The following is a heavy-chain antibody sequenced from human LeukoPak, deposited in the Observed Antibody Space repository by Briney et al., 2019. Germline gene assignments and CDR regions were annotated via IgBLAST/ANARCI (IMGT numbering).Heavy chain of an antibody. V-gene: IGHV3-23*01. D-gene: IGHD3-22*01. CDR2: ISGSDDNT. CDR1: GFTFSTYA. Sequence: GGSLRLSCAASGFTFSTYAMNWVRQAPGKGLEWVSTISGSDDNTNYADSVKGRFTISRDNSKNTLYLHMNNLRAEDTAVYYCAKDSRYYDTSGYYYPGWFDPWGQGTLVTVSS. CDR3: AKDSRYYDTSGYYYPGWFDP. J-gene: IGHJ5*02.